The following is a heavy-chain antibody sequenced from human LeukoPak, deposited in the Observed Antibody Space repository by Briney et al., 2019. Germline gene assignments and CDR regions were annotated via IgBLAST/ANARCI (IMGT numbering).Heavy chain of an antibody. CDR1: GYTFTGYY. D-gene: IGHD2-2*02. J-gene: IGHJ4*02. CDR3: ATDREPAAILSY. V-gene: IGHV1-2*04. Sequence: ASVKVSCKASGYTFTGYYMHWVRQAPGQGLEWMGWINPNSGGTNYAQKFQGWVTMTRDTSISTAYMELSRLRSDDTAVYYCATDREPAAILSYWGQGTLVIVSS. CDR2: INPNSGGT.